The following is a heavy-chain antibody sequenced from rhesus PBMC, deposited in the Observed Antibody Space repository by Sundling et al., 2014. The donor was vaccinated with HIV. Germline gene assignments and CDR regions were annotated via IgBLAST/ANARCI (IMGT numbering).Heavy chain of an antibody. D-gene: IGHD6-13*01. CDR2: INSGGVST. CDR1: GFTFSSYD. Sequence: EVQLVETGGGLVQPGGSLKLSCAASGFTFSSYDMSWVRQAPGKGLEWVSGINSGGVSTYYADSVKGRFTISRDNSKNTLSLQMNSLRAEDTALYYCAKSAGGLRFYWYFDLWGPGTPITISS. J-gene: IGHJ2*01. V-gene: IGHV3-103*01. CDR3: AKSAGGLRFYWYFDL.